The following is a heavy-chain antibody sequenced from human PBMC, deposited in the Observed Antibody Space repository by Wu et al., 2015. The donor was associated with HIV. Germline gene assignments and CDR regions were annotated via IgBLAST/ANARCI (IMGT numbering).Heavy chain of an antibody. CDR3: ARSIPXELTGDFDL. V-gene: IGHV1-2*02. D-gene: IGHD3-9*01. CDR1: GYTFTGYF. J-gene: IGHJ4*02. CDR2: INPDSSDT. Sequence: QVQLVQSGAELKKPGASVKVFCKASGYTFTGYFIHWVRQAPGQGLEWMAWINPDSSDTNYAQEFRGRVTVTRDTSINTVYMDLHSLRPDDTAVYYCARSIPXELTGDFDLWGQGTLVTVSS.